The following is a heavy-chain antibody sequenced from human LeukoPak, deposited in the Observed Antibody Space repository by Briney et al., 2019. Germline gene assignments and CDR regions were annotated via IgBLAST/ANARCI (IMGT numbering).Heavy chain of an antibody. CDR1: VGSISSGSYY. Sequence: SQTLSLTCTVSVGSISSGSYYWSWIRQPAGKGLEWIGRIYTSGSTNYNPSLKSRVTISVDTSKNQFSLKLSSVTAAGTAVYYCARDLVAARPGDNWFDPWGQGTLVTVSS. CDR3: ARDLVAARPGDNWFDP. V-gene: IGHV4-61*02. CDR2: IYTSGST. J-gene: IGHJ5*02. D-gene: IGHD6-6*01.